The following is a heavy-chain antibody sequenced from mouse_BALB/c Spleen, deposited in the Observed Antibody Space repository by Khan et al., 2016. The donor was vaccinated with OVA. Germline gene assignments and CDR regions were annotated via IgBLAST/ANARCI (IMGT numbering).Heavy chain of an antibody. CDR2: INPSTGYT. D-gene: IGHD1-1*01. CDR1: GYTFINYW. CDR3: ARRGLRWDFDY. J-gene: IGHJ2*01. Sequence: QVQLQQSGAELAKPGASVKMSCKASGYTFINYWILWVKQRPGQGLEWIGYINPSTGYTEYNQNFKDKATLPADKSSSTAYMQRSSLTSEDSAVYYCARRGLRWDFDYWGQGTTLTVSS. V-gene: IGHV1-7*01.